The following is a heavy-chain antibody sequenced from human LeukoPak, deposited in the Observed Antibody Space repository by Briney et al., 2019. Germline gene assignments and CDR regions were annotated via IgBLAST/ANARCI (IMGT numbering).Heavy chain of an antibody. CDR1: GYSFTSYW. Sequence: TGESLKISCKGSGYSFTSYWISWVRQMPGKGLEWMGRIDPSDSYTNYSPSFQGHVTISADKSISTAYLQWSSLKASDTAMYYCAMFSAGMVATDTWSQGTLVTVSS. CDR3: AMFSAGMVATDT. V-gene: IGHV5-10-1*01. D-gene: IGHD1-26*01. J-gene: IGHJ5*02. CDR2: IDPSDSYT.